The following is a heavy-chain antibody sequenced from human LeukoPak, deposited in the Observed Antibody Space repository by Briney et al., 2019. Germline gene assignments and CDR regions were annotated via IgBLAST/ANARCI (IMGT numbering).Heavy chain of an antibody. V-gene: IGHV3-23*01. J-gene: IGHJ5*02. Sequence: GGSLRLSCAASGFTFSNYAMSWVRQAPGKGLEWVSTLSGSGGSTYYADSVKGRFTISRDNSKNTLYLHMNTLRADDTAVYYCAKESTVTPGNVNWLDPWGRGTLVTVSS. CDR1: GFTFSNYA. CDR2: LSGSGGST. CDR3: AKESTVTPGNVNWLDP. D-gene: IGHD4-17*01.